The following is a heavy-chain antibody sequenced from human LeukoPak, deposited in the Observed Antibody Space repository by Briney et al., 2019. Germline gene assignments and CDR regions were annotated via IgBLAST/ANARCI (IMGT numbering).Heavy chain of an antibody. D-gene: IGHD1-26*01. CDR1: GGSMSSGSYY. CDR3: VRDIEL. CDR2: IYSSGST. V-gene: IGHV4-61*02. Sequence: SETLSLTCSVSGGSMSSGSYYWSWIRQPAGKGLEWIGRIYSSGSTNYNPSLQSRVTISLDTSKYQFSLKMSSVTAADTAVYYCVRDIELWGQGTLVTVSS. J-gene: IGHJ4*02.